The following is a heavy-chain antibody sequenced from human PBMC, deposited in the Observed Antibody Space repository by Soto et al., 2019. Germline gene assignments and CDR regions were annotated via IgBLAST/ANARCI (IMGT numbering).Heavy chain of an antibody. J-gene: IGHJ6*01. Sequence: ASVKGSWKASGYTFTGYYIPWVRQGPGRRVEWMGWINPNSGGTNYAQKFQGWVTMTRDTSISTAYMELSRLRSDDTAVYYCVRDNEWFGELGYYCYGMYVWGQGNTVTVYS. CDR1: GYTFTGYY. CDR2: INPNSGGT. V-gene: IGHV1-2*04. CDR3: VRDNEWFGELGYYCYGMYV. D-gene: IGHD3-10*01.